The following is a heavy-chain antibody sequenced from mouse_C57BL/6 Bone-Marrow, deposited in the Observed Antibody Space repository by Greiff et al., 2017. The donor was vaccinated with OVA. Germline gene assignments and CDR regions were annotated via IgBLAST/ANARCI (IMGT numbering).Heavy chain of an antibody. Sequence: EVQLQESGGGLVKPGGSLKLSCAASGFTFSSYAMSWVRQTPEKRLEWVATISDGGSYTYYPDNVKGRFTISRDNAKNNLYLQMSHLKSEDTAMYYCARDPYGSSPSFDYWGKGTTLTVSS. CDR3: ARDPYGSSPSFDY. CDR1: GFTFSSYA. CDR2: ISDGGSYT. D-gene: IGHD1-1*01. J-gene: IGHJ2*01. V-gene: IGHV5-4*01.